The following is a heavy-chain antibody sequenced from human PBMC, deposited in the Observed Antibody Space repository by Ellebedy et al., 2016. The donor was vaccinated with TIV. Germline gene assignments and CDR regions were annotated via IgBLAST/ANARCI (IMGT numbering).Heavy chain of an antibody. CDR1: GFTFTSYA. J-gene: IGHJ4*02. CDR3: AKGRGGGSDSSAPRYYFDY. Sequence: GESLKISCAASGFTFTSYAMTWVRQTPGKGLEWVANIKEDGSEEQYVDSVKGRFTISRDNAEMSLYLQMNSLRAEDTAVYYCAKGRGGGSDSSAPRYYFDYWGLGTLVTVSS. CDR2: IKEDGSEE. V-gene: IGHV3-7*03. D-gene: IGHD3-22*01.